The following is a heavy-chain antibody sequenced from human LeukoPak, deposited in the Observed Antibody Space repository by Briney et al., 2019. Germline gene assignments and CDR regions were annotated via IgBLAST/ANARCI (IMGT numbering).Heavy chain of an antibody. D-gene: IGHD6-19*01. J-gene: IGHJ4*02. V-gene: IGHV3-21*01. CDR3: ARGIAVGALGYFDY. CDR1: GFTFSSYS. Sequence: GGSLRLSCAASGFTFSSYSMNWVRQAPGKGLEWVSSISSSSSYIYYADSVKGRFTISRDNAKNSLYLQMNSQRAEDTAVYYCARGIAVGALGYFDYWGQGTLVTVSS. CDR2: ISSSSSYI.